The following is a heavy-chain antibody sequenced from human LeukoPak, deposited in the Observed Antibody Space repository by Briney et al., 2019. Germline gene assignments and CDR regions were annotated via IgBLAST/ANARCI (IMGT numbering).Heavy chain of an antibody. Sequence: SETLSLTCTVSGGSISSSSYYWGWIRQPPGKGLEWIGSIFYSGSTYYNPSLKSRVTISVDTSKNQFSLKLSSVTAADTAVYYCARVSYQEGVDYWGQGTLVTVSS. V-gene: IGHV4-39*01. CDR1: GGSISSSSYY. CDR2: IFYSGST. J-gene: IGHJ4*02. D-gene: IGHD2-2*01. CDR3: ARVSYQEGVDY.